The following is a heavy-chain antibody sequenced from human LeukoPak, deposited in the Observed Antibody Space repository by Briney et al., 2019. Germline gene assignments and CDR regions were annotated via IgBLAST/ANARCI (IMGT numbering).Heavy chain of an antibody. Sequence: SETLSLTCSVSGDSISTYYWSWIWQPPGKALEWIGYVYYSGSTDYNPSLKSRVTISVDTSKKQFSLNLNSVTAADTAVYYCSASKQLWLRGLFDYWGQGTLVTVSS. CDR3: SASKQLWLRGLFDY. D-gene: IGHD5-18*01. CDR2: VYYSGST. J-gene: IGHJ4*02. V-gene: IGHV4-59*01. CDR1: GDSISTYY.